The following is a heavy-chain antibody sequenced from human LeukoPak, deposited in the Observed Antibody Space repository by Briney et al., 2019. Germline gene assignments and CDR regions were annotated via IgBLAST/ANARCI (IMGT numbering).Heavy chain of an antibody. CDR1: GFTFSSYA. CDR2: INGSGGST. Sequence: LPGGSLRLSCAASGFTFSSYAMSWVRQAPGKGLEWVSAINGSGGSTYYADSVKGRFTISRDNSKNTLYLQMNSLRAEDTAVYYCAKGSVQPGFPDAFDIWGQGTMVTVSS. CDR3: AKGSVQPGFPDAFDI. V-gene: IGHV3-23*01. J-gene: IGHJ3*02.